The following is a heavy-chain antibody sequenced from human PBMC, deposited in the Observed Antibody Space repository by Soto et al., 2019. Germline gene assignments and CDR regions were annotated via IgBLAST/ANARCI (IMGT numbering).Heavy chain of an antibody. CDR1: GYTFTSYG. Sequence: ASVKVSCKASGYTFTSYGISWVRQAPGQGLEWMGWISAYNGNTNYAQKLQGRVTMTTDTSTSTAYMELRSLRSDDTAVYYCARDRLVIVATMLDYWGQGTLVTVSS. CDR2: ISAYNGNT. D-gene: IGHD5-12*01. CDR3: ARDRLVIVATMLDY. J-gene: IGHJ4*02. V-gene: IGHV1-18*01.